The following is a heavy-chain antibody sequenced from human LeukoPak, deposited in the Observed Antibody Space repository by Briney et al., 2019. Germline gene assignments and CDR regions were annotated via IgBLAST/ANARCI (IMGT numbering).Heavy chain of an antibody. Sequence: GGSLRLSCAASGFTFSSYAMSWVRQAPGKGLEWVSAISGSGGSTYYADSVKGRFTISRDNSKNTLYLQMYSLRAEDTAVYYCASQWELHKFDYWGQGTLVTVSS. J-gene: IGHJ4*02. CDR2: ISGSGGST. V-gene: IGHV3-23*01. CDR1: GFTFSSYA. D-gene: IGHD1-26*01. CDR3: ASQWELHKFDY.